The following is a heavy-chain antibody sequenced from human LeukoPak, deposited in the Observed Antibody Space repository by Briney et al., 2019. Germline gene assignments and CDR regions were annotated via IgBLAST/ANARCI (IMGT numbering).Heavy chain of an antibody. Sequence: GGSLRLFCAASGVTLSDHHMDWVRQAPGKGLEWVGRTRNKARGYTTEYAASVKGRFTISRDDSKTLVYLQMNSLKTEDTAVYFCARDGAEGDNSAFDIWGQGTVVTVSS. CDR2: TRNKARGYTT. D-gene: IGHD3-22*01. V-gene: IGHV3-72*01. CDR3: ARDGAEGDNSAFDI. J-gene: IGHJ3*02. CDR1: GVTLSDHH.